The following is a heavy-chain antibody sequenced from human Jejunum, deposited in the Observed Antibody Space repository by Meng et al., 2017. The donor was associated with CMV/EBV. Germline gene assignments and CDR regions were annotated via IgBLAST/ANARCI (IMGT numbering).Heavy chain of an antibody. CDR1: GGSVNNYY. V-gene: IGHV4-4*07. D-gene: IGHD1-26*01. Sequence: QVRLQAPGPGLLKPSATLSLTCTVSGGSVNNYYWSWIRQSAGKGLEWIGRFYSSDTYNYHPSLDSRVTMSLDTSKNQFSLNLRSVTAADTATYYCARGPGASTREGFDYWGLGTLVTASS. CDR3: ARGPGASTREGFDY. J-gene: IGHJ4*02. CDR2: FYSSDTY.